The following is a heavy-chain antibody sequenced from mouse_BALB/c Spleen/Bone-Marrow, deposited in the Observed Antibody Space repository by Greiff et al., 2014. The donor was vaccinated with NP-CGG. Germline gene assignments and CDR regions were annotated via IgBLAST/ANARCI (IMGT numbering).Heavy chain of an antibody. V-gene: IGHV5-9-2*01. CDR1: GFTFNSYG. CDR2: ISGGGSYT. CDR3: ARHAYYDQTEVSFVY. D-gene: IGHD2-4*01. Sequence: EVQGVESGGGLVKSGGSLKLSCAPSGFTFNSYGMSWVRQTPEKRLEWVATISGGGSYTFYPDSVKGRFTISRDNAKNNLYLQLSSLRSEDTALYYCARHAYYDQTEVSFVYWGQGTLVTVSA. J-gene: IGHJ3*01.